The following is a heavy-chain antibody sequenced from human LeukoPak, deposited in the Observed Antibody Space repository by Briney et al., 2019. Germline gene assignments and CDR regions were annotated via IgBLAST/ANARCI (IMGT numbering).Heavy chain of an antibody. CDR2: ISSSGSTI. CDR1: GLTLSNHEFSHYE. CDR3: AELGITMIGGV. V-gene: IGHV3-48*03. D-gene: IGHD3-10*02. J-gene: IGHJ6*04. Sequence: GGSLRLSCAASGLTLSNHEFSHYEMNWVRQAPGKGLEWVSYISSSGSTIYYADSVKGRFTISKDNAKNSLYLQMNSLRDEDRAVDYYAELGITMIGGVWGKGTTVTISS.